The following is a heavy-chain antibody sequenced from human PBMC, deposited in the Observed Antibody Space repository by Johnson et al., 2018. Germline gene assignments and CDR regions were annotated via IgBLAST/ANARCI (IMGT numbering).Heavy chain of an antibody. J-gene: IGHJ2*01. CDR3: APVRGSGSFSWHFDL. CDR1: GFTFSNYG. CDR2: IWYDGSNY. D-gene: IGHD6-6*01. Sequence: QVQLQESGGGVVQPGRSLRLSCAASGFTFSNYGMVWVRQAPGKGLEWVAIIWYDGSNYYYADSVKGRFTISRDNSKNTLYLQMDSLRAEDTAVYYCAPVRGSGSFSWHFDLWGRGTLVTVSS. V-gene: IGHV3-33*01.